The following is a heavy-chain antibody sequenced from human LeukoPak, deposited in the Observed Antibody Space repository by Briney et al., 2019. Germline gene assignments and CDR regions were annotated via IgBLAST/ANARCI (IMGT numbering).Heavy chain of an antibody. V-gene: IGHV4-61*08. CDR1: GGSISSGGYY. CDR2: IDYSGST. CDR3: ARYLRAYGDFKGYFAFDI. Sequence: PSETLSLTCTVSGGSISSGGYYWSWIRQHPGKGLEWIGYIDYSGSTNYNPSLRSRVTISVDTSKNQFSLKLSSVTAADTAVYYCARYLRAYGDFKGYFAFDIWGQGTMVTVSS. D-gene: IGHD4-17*01. J-gene: IGHJ3*02.